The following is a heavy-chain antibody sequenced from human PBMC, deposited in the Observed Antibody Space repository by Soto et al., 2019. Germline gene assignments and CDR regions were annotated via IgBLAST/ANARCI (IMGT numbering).Heavy chain of an antibody. Sequence: QVQLVQSGAEVKKPGASVKVSCKASGYTFTNYYMHWVRQAPGQGLEWMGIFNPSGGSTRYAQKFKGRVTRTMETSTNIVYMELSSLRSEDTAVYYCARVDCSSSSCYNWFDPWGQGTLVTGSS. CDR2: FNPSGGST. CDR3: ARVDCSSSSCYNWFDP. D-gene: IGHD2-2*01. V-gene: IGHV1-46*03. J-gene: IGHJ5*02. CDR1: GYTFTNYY.